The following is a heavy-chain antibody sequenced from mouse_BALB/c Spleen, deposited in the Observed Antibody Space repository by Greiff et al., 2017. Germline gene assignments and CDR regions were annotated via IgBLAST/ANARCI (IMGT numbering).Heavy chain of an antibody. V-gene: IGHV1S22*01. CDR3: TKYDDMDY. CDR2: IYPGSGST. Sequence: LQQPGSQLVRPGASVKLSCTASGYTFTSYWMHWVKQRPGQGLEWIGNIYPGSGSTNYGEKFKSKDTLTVDTSPSTAYVQLSSLTSEDSAVYYCTKYDDMDYWGQGTSVTVSS. J-gene: IGHJ4*01. CDR1: GYTFTSYW. D-gene: IGHD2-10*02.